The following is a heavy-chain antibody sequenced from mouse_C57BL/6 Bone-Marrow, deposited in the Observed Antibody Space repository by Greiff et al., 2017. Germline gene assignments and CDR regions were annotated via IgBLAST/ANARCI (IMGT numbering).Heavy chain of an antibody. CDR3: TRERVYYGSSSPFDD. J-gene: IGHJ2*01. D-gene: IGHD1-1*01. Sequence: VQLKESGTVLARPGASVKMSCKTSGYTFTSYWMHWVKQRPGPGLEWIGAIYPGNSDTSYNQKFKGKAKLTAVTSASTAYMERSSLTNEDSEVYYCTRERVYYGSSSPFDDWGQGTTLTVSS. CDR1: GYTFTSYW. V-gene: IGHV1-5*01. CDR2: IYPGNSDT.